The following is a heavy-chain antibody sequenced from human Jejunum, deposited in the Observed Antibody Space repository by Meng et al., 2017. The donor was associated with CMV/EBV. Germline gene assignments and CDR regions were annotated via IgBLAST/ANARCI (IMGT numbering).Heavy chain of an antibody. CDR2: INWNGGST. V-gene: IGHV3-20*03. Sequence: SGFTFNDYGRSWVRQVPGKGLEWVAGINWNGGSTGYADAVKGRFTISRDNAKNFLFLQMNSLRAEDTAFYYCARDRTIQINWSDPWGQGTRVTVSS. D-gene: IGHD3-3*01. CDR1: GFTFNDYG. J-gene: IGHJ5*02. CDR3: ARDRTIQINWSDP.